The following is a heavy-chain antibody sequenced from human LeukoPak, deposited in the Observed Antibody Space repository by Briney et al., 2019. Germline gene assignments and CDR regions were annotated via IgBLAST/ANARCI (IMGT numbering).Heavy chain of an antibody. J-gene: IGHJ4*02. V-gene: IGHV3-23*01. Sequence: GGSLRLSCAASGFTFTNYAMSWVRQAPGKGLEWVSSISGSGGSTYSADSVQGRFTISRDNSGNTLYLQMNSLTAEDTAVYFCAKSRSGSANWALQIFDNWGQGTLVTVSS. CDR2: ISGSGGST. CDR3: AKSRSGSANWALQIFDN. D-gene: IGHD1-1*01. CDR1: GFTFTNYA.